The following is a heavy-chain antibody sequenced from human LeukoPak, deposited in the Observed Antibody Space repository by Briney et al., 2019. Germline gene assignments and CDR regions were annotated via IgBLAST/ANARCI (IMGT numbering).Heavy chain of an antibody. CDR1: GFTFSTYS. J-gene: IGHJ6*03. D-gene: IGHD1-26*01. CDR2: ISYDGSNK. V-gene: IGHV3-30*01. CDR3: ARSLGRGNYYYYYMDV. Sequence: PGGSLRLSCAASGFTFSTYSINWVRQAPGKGLEWVAGISYDGSNKHYADAVKGRFTISRDNSKNTLYLQMNSLRPGDTAVYYCARSLGRGNYYYYYMDVWGKGTTVTVSS.